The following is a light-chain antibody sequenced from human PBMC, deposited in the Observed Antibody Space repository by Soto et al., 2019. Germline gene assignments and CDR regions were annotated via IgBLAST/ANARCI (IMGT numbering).Light chain of an antibody. V-gene: IGLV2-11*01. CDR1: SSDVGGYNY. CDR3: CSYAGSDTFSYV. CDR2: DVS. Sequence: QSVLTQPRSVSGSPGQSVTISCTGTSSDVGGYNYVSWYQQHPGKAPKLMIYDVSKRPSGVPDRVSGSKSGNTASLTISGVQAEDEADYYCCSYAGSDTFSYVFGTGTKLTVL. J-gene: IGLJ1*01.